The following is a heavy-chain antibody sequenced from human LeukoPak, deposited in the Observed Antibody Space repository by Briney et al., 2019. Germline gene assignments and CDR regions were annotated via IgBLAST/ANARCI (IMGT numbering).Heavy chain of an antibody. CDR2: IYYSGST. J-gene: IGHJ4*02. V-gene: IGHV4-59*08. CDR3: ARLGIGVVPSAMLGDYYFDY. Sequence: SETLSLTCPVSGGSIRNYYWSWIPQPPGKGLEWIGYIYYSGSTNYNPSLKSRVTISVDTSKNQFSLKLTSATAADTAVYYCARLGIGVVPSAMLGDYYFDYWGQGTLVTVSS. CDR1: GGSIRNYY. D-gene: IGHD2-2*01.